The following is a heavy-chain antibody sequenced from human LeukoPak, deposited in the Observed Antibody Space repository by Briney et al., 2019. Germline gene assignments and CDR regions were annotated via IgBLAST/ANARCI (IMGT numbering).Heavy chain of an antibody. CDR1: GGSISSGGYY. Sequence: PSETLSLTCTVSGGSISSGGYYGSWIRQHPGKGLEWIGYIYYSGSTYYNPSLKSRVTISVDTSKNQFSLKLSSVTAADTAVYYCARGYFSRIYDRGAFDIWGQGTMVTVSS. V-gene: IGHV4-31*03. CDR3: ARGYFSRIYDRGAFDI. J-gene: IGHJ3*02. D-gene: IGHD3-22*01. CDR2: IYYSGST.